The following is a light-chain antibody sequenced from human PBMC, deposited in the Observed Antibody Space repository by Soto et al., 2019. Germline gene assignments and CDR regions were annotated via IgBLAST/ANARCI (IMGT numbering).Light chain of an antibody. CDR2: GVS. J-gene: IGKJ1*01. CDR3: HHFGSLPET. CDR1: QSVSSY. V-gene: IGKV3-20*01. Sequence: EIVLTQSPATLSLSPGERATLSCRASQSVSSYLAWYQQKPGQAPRLLIYGVSSRATGIPDRFSGSGSGTDFTLTISRLEPEDFAVYYCHHFGSLPETFGQGTKVDIK.